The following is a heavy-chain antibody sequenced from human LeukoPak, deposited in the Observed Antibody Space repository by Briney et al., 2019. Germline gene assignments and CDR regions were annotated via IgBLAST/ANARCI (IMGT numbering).Heavy chain of an antibody. CDR3: ARARSGTVVDP. Sequence: GASVKVSCKAAGYAFTGYYMHWVRQAPGQGLEWMGWINPNSGGTNYAQKFQGRVTMTRDTSISTAYMELSRLRSDDTAVYYCARARSGTVVDPWGQGNLVTVSS. CDR2: INPNSGGT. J-gene: IGHJ5*02. CDR1: GYAFTGYY. V-gene: IGHV1-2*02. D-gene: IGHD1-14*01.